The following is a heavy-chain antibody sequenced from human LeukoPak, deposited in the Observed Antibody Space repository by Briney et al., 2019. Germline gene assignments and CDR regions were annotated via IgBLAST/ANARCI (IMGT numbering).Heavy chain of an antibody. J-gene: IGHJ4*02. Sequence: GGSLRLSCAASGFSFSGYAMTWVRQAPGKGLEWVGFIRSKNYGGTTEYAASVKGRFSISRDDSKNTLYLQMNSLKSEDTAVYYCTTAPAYVDYWGQGTLDTVSS. CDR3: TTAPAYVDY. CDR2: IRSKNYGGTT. V-gene: IGHV3-49*04. CDR1: GFSFSGYA.